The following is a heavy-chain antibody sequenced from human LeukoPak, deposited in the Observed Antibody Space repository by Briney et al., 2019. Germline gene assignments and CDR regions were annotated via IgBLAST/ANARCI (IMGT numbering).Heavy chain of an antibody. CDR2: INPNSGGT. CDR3: ANTYALGNYYKGGFDP. Sequence: ASVKVSCKASGYTFIDYYMHWVRQAPGQGLEWMGWINPNSGGTNYAQNFQGRVTMTRDTSIRTVYMELSRLRSDDTAVYYCANTYALGNYYKGGFDPWGQGTLVTVSS. J-gene: IGHJ5*02. V-gene: IGHV1-2*02. CDR1: GYTFIDYY. D-gene: IGHD3-10*01.